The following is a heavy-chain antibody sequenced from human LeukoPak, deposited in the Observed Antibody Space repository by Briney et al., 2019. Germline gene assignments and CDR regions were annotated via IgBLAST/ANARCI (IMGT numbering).Heavy chain of an antibody. CDR2: FDPEDGET. V-gene: IGHV1-24*01. CDR1: GYTLTELS. CDR3: ATNIVVVPAAIGAMDV. D-gene: IGHD2-2*02. J-gene: IGHJ6*03. Sequence: ASVKVSCKVSGYTLTELSMHWVRQAPGKGLEWMGGFDPEDGETIYAQKFQGRVTMTEDTSTDTAYMELSSLRSEDTAVYYCATNIVVVPAAIGAMDVWGKGTTVTVSS.